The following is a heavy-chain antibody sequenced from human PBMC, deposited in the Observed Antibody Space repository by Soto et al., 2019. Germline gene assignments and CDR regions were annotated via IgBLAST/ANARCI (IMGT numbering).Heavy chain of an antibody. CDR1: GFTFSSYW. J-gene: IGHJ5*02. CDR3: ARFPGEVYCSITSCETRNWFDP. CDR2: IKQDGSEK. Sequence: GGSLRLSCAASGFTFSSYWMSWVRQAPGKGLEWVANIKQDGSEKYYVDSVKGRFTISRDNAKNSLYLQMNSLRAEDTAVYYCARFPGEVYCSITSCETRNWFDPWGQGTLVTVSS. D-gene: IGHD2-2*01. V-gene: IGHV3-7*01.